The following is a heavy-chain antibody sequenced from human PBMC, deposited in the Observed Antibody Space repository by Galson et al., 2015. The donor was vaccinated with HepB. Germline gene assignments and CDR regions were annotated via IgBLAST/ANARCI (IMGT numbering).Heavy chain of an antibody. CDR1: GFSLTTNGVG. J-gene: IGHJ5*02. CDR3: ARKVETLMALRLWFDP. Sequence: PALVKPTQTLTLTCSFSGFSLTTNGVGVGWIRQPPGKALEWLALIYWNGHERYNSSLKSRLTITQDASKNQVVLTMTNMDPVDTATYYCARKVETLMALRLWFDPWGQGTQVTVSS. D-gene: IGHD5-24*01. CDR2: IYWNGHE. V-gene: IGHV2-5*01.